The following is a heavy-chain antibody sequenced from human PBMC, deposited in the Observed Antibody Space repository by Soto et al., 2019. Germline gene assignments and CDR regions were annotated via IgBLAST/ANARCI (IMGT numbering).Heavy chain of an antibody. V-gene: IGHV1-2*02. Sequence: ASVMVSCKASGYTFTSYYMHWVPPAPGQGLEWMGWLNPTSGGTSYAQQFQGRVAMTRDTSSRTAYMELSRLTSDDTAVYYCAREPVTPICGTTDSCYTNCFEPWAQGTWVTVSS. D-gene: IGHD2-15*01. CDR2: LNPTSGGT. J-gene: IGHJ5*02. CDR3: AREPVTPICGTTDSCYTNCFEP. CDR1: GYTFTSYY.